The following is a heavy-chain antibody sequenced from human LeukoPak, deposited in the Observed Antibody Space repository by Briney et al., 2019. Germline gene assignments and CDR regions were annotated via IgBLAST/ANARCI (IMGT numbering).Heavy chain of an antibody. J-gene: IGHJ3*02. V-gene: IGHV1-69*04. D-gene: IGHD1-26*01. CDR1: GGTFTSYA. Sequence: SVKVSCKASGGTFTSYAISWVRQAPGQGLEWMGRIIPICGIANYAQKFQGRVTITPDKSTSTAYMELSSMRSEDTAVYYCARGYGGSPTGGTDAFDIWGQGTMVTVSS. CDR2: IIPICGIA. CDR3: ARGYGGSPTGGTDAFDI.